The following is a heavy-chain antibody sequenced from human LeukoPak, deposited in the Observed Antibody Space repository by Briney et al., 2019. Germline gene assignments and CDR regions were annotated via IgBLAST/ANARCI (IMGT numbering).Heavy chain of an antibody. V-gene: IGHV3-15*01. CDR3: ATASRGSLFYYYYGMDV. CDR1: GFTFSNAW. J-gene: IGHJ6*02. Sequence: GGSLRLSCAAPGFTFSNAWMSWVRQAPGKGLEWVGRIKSKTDGGTTDYAAPVKGRFTISRDDSKNTLYLQMNSLKTVDTAVYYCATASRGSLFYYYYGMDVWGQGTTVTVSS. D-gene: IGHD5-12*01. CDR2: IKSKTDGGTT.